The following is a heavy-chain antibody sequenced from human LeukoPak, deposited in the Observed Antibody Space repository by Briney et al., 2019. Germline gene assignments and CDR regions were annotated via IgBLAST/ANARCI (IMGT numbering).Heavy chain of an antibody. Sequence: SETLSLTCTVSGYSISSGYYWGWIRQPPGKGLEWIGSIYHSGSTYYNPSLKSRVTISVDTSKNQFSLKLSSVTAADTAVYYCARVPLILYYDSSGYYPTAFDYWGQGTLVTVSS. CDR3: ARVPLILYYDSSGYYPTAFDY. CDR1: GYSISSGYY. CDR2: IYHSGST. D-gene: IGHD3-22*01. J-gene: IGHJ4*02. V-gene: IGHV4-38-2*02.